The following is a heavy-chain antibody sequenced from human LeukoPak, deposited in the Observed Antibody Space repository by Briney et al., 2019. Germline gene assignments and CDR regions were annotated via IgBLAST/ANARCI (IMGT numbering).Heavy chain of an antibody. Sequence: GGSLRLSCAASGFTFSSYAMSWVRQAPGKGLEWVSAISGSGGSTYYADSVKGRFTISRDNSKNTLYLQMNSLRSEDTAVYYCARDTHAYDSSGYAAGYWGQGTLVTVSS. CDR2: ISGSGGST. V-gene: IGHV3-23*01. CDR1: GFTFSSYA. CDR3: ARDTHAYDSSGYAAGY. J-gene: IGHJ4*02. D-gene: IGHD3-22*01.